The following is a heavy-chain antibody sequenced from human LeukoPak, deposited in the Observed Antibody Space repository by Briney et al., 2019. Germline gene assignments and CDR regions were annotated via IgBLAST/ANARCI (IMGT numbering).Heavy chain of an antibody. CDR3: AKDAWAYDY. Sequence: PGGSLRLSCAASGFTFSYYGMHWVRQAPGKGLEWVAFIRYDGNDKYYADSVKGRFTISRDTSRNTLYLQMNSLRTEDTAVYYCAKDAWAYDYWGQGILVTVSS. V-gene: IGHV3-30*02. D-gene: IGHD1-26*01. J-gene: IGHJ4*02. CDR1: GFTFSYYG. CDR2: IRYDGNDK.